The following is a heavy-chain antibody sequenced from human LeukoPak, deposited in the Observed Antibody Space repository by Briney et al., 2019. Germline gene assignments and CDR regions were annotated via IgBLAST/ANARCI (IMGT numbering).Heavy chain of an antibody. Sequence: GRSLRLSCAASGLTVSSNYMSWVRQAPGKGLEWLSVIYNGDMTYYADSVKGRFTISRDNSKNTLYLQMNNLRAEDTAVYYCARANGGNMWRGHYFDCWGQGTLVTVSS. CDR3: ARANGGNMWRGHYFDC. CDR2: IYNGDMT. D-gene: IGHD4-23*01. CDR1: GLTVSSNY. J-gene: IGHJ4*02. V-gene: IGHV3-66*01.